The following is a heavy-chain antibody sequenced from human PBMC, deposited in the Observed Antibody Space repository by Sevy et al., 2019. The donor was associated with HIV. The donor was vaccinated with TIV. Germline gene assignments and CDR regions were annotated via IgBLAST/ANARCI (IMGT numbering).Heavy chain of an antibody. CDR1: GFTFSSYA. J-gene: IGHJ4*02. CDR3: ANTNTRAFDYVWGSYRPVFDY. V-gene: IGHV3-23*01. Sequence: GGSLRLSCAAAGFTFSSYAMSWVHRAPGKGLEWVSTTSDGGGTTDYADSVKGRFTISRDNSKNTLYLQMNSLRVEDTAVYYCANTNTRAFDYVWGSYRPVFDYWGQGTLVTVSS. D-gene: IGHD3-16*02. CDR2: TSDGGGTT.